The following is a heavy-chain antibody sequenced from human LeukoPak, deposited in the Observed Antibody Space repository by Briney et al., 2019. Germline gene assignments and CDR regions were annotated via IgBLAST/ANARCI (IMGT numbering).Heavy chain of an antibody. Sequence: GGSLRLSCAVSGFTFSSYSMSWVRQAPGKGLEWVSAISGSGSSTYYADSVKGRFTISRDNSKNTLYLQMNSLRAEETAVYYCASCSPFGYYFDSWGQGTLVTVSS. D-gene: IGHD3-16*01. CDR3: ASCSPFGYYFDS. CDR1: GFTFSSYS. J-gene: IGHJ4*02. V-gene: IGHV3-23*01. CDR2: ISGSGSST.